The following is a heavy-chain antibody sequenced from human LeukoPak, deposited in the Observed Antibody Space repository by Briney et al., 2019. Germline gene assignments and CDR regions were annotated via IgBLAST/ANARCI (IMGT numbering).Heavy chain of an antibody. V-gene: IGHV4-31*03. CDR2: IYYSRST. Sequence: SETLSLTCTVSGGSISSGGYYWSWIRQHPGKGLEWIGYIYYSRSTYYSPSLQSRVSISIDTSKNQFSLKLSSVTAADTAVYYCARNGAYSFVVWGQGTLVTVSS. D-gene: IGHD5-18*01. CDR3: ARNGAYSFVV. J-gene: IGHJ4*02. CDR1: GGSISSGGYY.